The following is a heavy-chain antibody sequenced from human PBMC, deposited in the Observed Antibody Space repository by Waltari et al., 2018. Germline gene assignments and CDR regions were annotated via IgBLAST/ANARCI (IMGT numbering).Heavy chain of an antibody. Sequence: QVQLVQSGAEVKKPGASVKVSCKVSGYTLTELSMHWVRQAPGKGLEWMGGFKPEDGEKMYAQKFQGRVTMTEDTSTDTAYMELSRLRSEDTAVYYCASRPPYCGGDCSHYFDYWGQGTLVTVSS. CDR1: GYTLTELS. V-gene: IGHV1-24*01. J-gene: IGHJ4*02. D-gene: IGHD2-21*02. CDR3: ASRPPYCGGDCSHYFDY. CDR2: FKPEDGEK.